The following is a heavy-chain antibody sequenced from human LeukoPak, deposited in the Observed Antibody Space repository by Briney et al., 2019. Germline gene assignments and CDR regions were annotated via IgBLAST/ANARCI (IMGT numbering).Heavy chain of an antibody. CDR3: ARGNDYDSSGYDY. Sequence: SETLSLTCSVSGYSISTGYYWGWIRQPPGKGLEWIGTIYHSGSTYYNPSLKSRVTISVDTSKNQFSLKLSSVTAADTAVYYCARGNDYDSSGYDYWGQGTLVTVSS. J-gene: IGHJ4*02. CDR1: GYSISTGYY. D-gene: IGHD3-22*01. V-gene: IGHV4-38-2*02. CDR2: IYHSGST.